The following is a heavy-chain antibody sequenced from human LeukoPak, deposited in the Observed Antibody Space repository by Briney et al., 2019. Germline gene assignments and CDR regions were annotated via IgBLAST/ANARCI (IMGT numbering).Heavy chain of an antibody. J-gene: IGHJ4*02. Sequence: GGSLRLSCAASGFTFSSYGMHWVRQAPGKGLEWVAVIWYDGSNKYYADSVKGRFTISRDNSKNTLYLQMNSLRAEDTAVYYCARGAIFGVVIPPVDYWGQGTLVTVSS. CDR3: ARGAIFGVVIPPVDY. CDR1: GFTFSSYG. D-gene: IGHD3-3*01. V-gene: IGHV3-33*01. CDR2: IWYDGSNK.